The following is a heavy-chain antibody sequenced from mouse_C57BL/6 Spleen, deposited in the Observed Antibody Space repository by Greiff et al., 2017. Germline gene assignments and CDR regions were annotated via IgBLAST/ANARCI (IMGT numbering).Heavy chain of an antibody. CDR1: GYTFTSYT. CDR2: INPSSGYT. D-gene: IGHD2-12*01. J-gene: IGHJ4*01. CDR3: ARPAYYSLYYAMDY. Sequence: QVQLQQSGAELARPGASVKMSCKASGYTFTSYTMHWVKQRPGQGLEWIGYINPSSGYTKYNQKFKDKATLTADKSSSTAYMQLSSLTSEDSAVYYCARPAYYSLYYAMDYWGQGTSVTVSS. V-gene: IGHV1-4*01.